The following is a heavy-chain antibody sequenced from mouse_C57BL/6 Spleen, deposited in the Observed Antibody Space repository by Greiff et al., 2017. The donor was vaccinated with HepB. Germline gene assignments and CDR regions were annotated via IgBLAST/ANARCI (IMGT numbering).Heavy chain of an antibody. CDR3: AREEANYYGRDSYALDY. CDR2: INPSNGGT. CDR1: GYTFTSYW. D-gene: IGHD1-1*01. Sequence: VQLQQPGTELVKPGASVKLSCKASGYTFTSYWMHWVKQSPGQGLEWVGYINPSNGGTNYNEKFKSKATLTVDNSSSTAYMQLSSLTSEDSAVYYCAREEANYYGRDSYALDYWGQGTSVTVST. V-gene: IGHV1-53*01. J-gene: IGHJ4*01.